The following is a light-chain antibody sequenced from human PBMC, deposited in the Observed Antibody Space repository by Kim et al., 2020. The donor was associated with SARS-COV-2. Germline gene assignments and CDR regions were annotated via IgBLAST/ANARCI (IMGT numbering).Light chain of an antibody. CDR1: GLRSYY. Sequence: ALGQTGRITAQGAGLRSYYSTWYQQKPGQAPVVVIYGKNNRPSGIPDRFSGSSSGNTASLTITGAQAEDEADYYCNSRDSSGDHLLFGGGTQLTVL. V-gene: IGLV3-19*01. CDR2: GKN. J-gene: IGLJ3*02. CDR3: NSRDSSGDHLL.